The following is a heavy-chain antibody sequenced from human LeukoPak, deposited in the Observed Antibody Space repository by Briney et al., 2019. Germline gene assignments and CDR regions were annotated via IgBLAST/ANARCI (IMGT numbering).Heavy chain of an antibody. J-gene: IGHJ6*03. CDR3: ARVKGSHYYYHYYMDV. CDR1: SYSISNGYY. Sequence: PSETLSLTCSVSSYSISNGYYWGWVRQPPGKGLEWIGSIYHSGSAYYNPSLKSRATISVDTSENQFSLKLTSVTAADTAVYYCARVKGSHYYYHYYMDVWGTGTTVTVSS. CDR2: IYHSGSA. V-gene: IGHV4-38-2*02.